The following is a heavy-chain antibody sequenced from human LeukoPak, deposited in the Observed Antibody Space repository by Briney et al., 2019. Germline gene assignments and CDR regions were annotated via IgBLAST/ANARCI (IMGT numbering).Heavy chain of an antibody. J-gene: IGHJ4*02. D-gene: IGHD5-24*01. CDR1: YGSISSGDYY. CDR2: IHYSGST. Sequence: SETLSLTCTASYGSISSGDYYWSWIRQPPGKGLEWIGYIHYSGSTNYNSSLKSRVTISVDTSKNQVSLKLSSVTAADTAVYYCARQFRRDRVDYWGQGTLVTVSS. CDR3: ARQFRRDRVDY. V-gene: IGHV4-30-4*01.